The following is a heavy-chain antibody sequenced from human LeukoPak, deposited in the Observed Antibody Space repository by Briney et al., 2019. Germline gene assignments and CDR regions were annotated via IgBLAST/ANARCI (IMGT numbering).Heavy chain of an antibody. J-gene: IGHJ4*02. CDR3: ARVRTGTRDFDS. CDR2: IKQDGSEK. V-gene: IGHV3-7*04. D-gene: IGHD1-1*01. Sequence: GGSLRLSCAASGFTFSSYWMSWVRQAPGKGPEWVANIKQDGSEKYYVDSVKGRFTVSRDNPKNSLYLQMNSLRAEDTPVYYCARVRTGTRDFDSWGQGTLVTVSS. CDR1: GFTFSSYW.